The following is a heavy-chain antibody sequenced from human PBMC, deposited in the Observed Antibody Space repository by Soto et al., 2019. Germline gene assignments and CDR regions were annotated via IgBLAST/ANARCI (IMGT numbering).Heavy chain of an antibody. J-gene: IGHJ3*02. CDR2: ISGSGGST. V-gene: IGHV3-23*01. CDR3: AKYMSDYYDSSGYSRVPPWLNAFDI. D-gene: IGHD3-22*01. Sequence: GGSLRLSCAASGFTFSSYAMSWVRQAPGKGLEWVSAISGSGGSTYYADSVKGRFTISRDNSKNTLYLQMNSLRAEDTAVYYCAKYMSDYYDSSGYSRVPPWLNAFDIWGQGTMVTVSS. CDR1: GFTFSSYA.